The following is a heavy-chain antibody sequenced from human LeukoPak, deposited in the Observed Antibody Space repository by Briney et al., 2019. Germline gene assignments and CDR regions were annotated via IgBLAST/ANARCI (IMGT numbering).Heavy chain of an antibody. CDR1: GFTFSTYE. CDR2: ISSSGSII. D-gene: IGHD5-12*01. J-gene: IGHJ4*02. V-gene: IGHV3-48*03. Sequence: GRSLRLSCAASGFTFSTYEMNWVRQAPGKGLGWISGISSSGSIIYYADSVKGRFTISGDNAKNSLYLQMNSLHAEETAVYNRATAHSGYDPYYFDYWGQGTLVTVSS. CDR3: ATAHSGYDPYYFDY.